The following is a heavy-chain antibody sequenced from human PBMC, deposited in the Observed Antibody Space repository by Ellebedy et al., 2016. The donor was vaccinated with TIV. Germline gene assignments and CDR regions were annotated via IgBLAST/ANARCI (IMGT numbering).Heavy chain of an antibody. CDR1: GDTFTRYG. CDR3: ARVSRPFGGVNLDY. V-gene: IGHV1-18*01. Sequence: ASVKVSCXASGDTFTRYGVAWMRKAPGHALEWMGWLSTHNGNTYYAQKFQGRINLTTDISTGTVYMELRSLRSDDSAVYYCARVSRPFGGVNLDYWGQGTLVTVSS. D-gene: IGHD3-16*01. J-gene: IGHJ4*02. CDR2: LSTHNGNT.